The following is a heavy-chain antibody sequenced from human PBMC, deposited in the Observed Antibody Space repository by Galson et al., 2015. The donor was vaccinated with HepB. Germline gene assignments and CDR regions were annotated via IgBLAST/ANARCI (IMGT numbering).Heavy chain of an antibody. J-gene: IGHJ6*02. CDR1: GDSFVKYW. CDR3: ARQRSPSRYLNSYYYYGMDV. Sequence: QSGAEVKKPGESLKISCKGSGDSFVKYWITWVRQMPGEGLEWMGIIYPGDSDTRYSPSFQGQVSISADKSISTAYLQWSSLKASDTAMYYCARQRSPSRYLNSYYYYGMDVWGQGTTVTVSS. CDR2: IYPGDSDT. V-gene: IGHV5-51*01. D-gene: IGHD2-2*01.